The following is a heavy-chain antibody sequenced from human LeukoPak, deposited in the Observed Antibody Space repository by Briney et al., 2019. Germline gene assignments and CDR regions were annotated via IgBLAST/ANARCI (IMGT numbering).Heavy chain of an antibody. J-gene: IGHJ6*02. CDR1: GYTFTGYY. CDR3: ARVGPYYYYYGMDV. CDR2: INPNSGGT. D-gene: IGHD3/OR15-3a*01. V-gene: IGHV1-2*02. Sequence: GASVKVSCKASGYTFTGYYMHWVRQAPGQGLEWMGWINPNSGGTNYAQKFQGRVTMTRDTSISTAYMELSRLRSDDTAVYYCARVGPYYYYYGMDVWGQGTTVTVSS.